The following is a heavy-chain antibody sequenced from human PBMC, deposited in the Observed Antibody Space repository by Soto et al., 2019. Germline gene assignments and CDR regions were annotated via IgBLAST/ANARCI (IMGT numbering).Heavy chain of an antibody. CDR1: GFTFSSYA. CDR2: ISYEGSNK. CDR3: ARGSSPGGFDY. Sequence: QVQLVESGGGVVQPGRSLRLSCAASGFTFSSYAMHWVRQAPGKGLEWVAVISYEGSNKYYADSVKGRFTISRDNSKNTLYLQMNSLRAEDTAVYYCARGSSPGGFDYWGQGTLVTVSS. J-gene: IGHJ4*02. D-gene: IGHD6-13*01. V-gene: IGHV3-30-3*01.